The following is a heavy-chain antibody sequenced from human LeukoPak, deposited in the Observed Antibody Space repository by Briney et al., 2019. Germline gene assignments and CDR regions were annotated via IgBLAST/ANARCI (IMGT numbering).Heavy chain of an antibody. CDR1: GGTFSSYT. D-gene: IGHD3-10*01. J-gene: IGHJ6*02. Sequence: ASVKVSCKASGGTFSSYTISWVRQAPGQGLEWMGRIIPILGIANYAQKIQGRVTITADKSTSTAYMELSSLRSEDTAVYYCAHSGSYYQYYYGMDVWGQGTTVTVSS. CDR2: IIPILGIA. CDR3: AHSGSYYQYYYGMDV. V-gene: IGHV1-69*02.